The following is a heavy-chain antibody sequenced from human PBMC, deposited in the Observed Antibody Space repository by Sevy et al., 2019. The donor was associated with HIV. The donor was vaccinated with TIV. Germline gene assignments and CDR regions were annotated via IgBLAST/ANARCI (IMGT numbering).Heavy chain of an antibody. Sequence: GGSLRLSCAASGFTFSSYSMNWVRQAPGKGLEWVSSISSSSSYIYYADSVKGRFTISRDNAKNSLYLQMNSLRAEDTAVYYCARDRIAARTGDFWFDPWGQGTLVTVSS. D-gene: IGHD6-6*01. CDR1: GFTFSSYS. V-gene: IGHV3-21*01. J-gene: IGHJ5*02. CDR3: ARDRIAARTGDFWFDP. CDR2: ISSSSSYI.